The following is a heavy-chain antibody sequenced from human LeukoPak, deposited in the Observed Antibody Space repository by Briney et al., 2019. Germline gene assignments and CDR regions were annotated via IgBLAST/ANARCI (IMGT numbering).Heavy chain of an antibody. D-gene: IGHD3-22*01. Sequence: PGGSLRLACVPSGFTFSNYWMSWFRHAPGMGLEWAANIKQDGGENNYVDSVKGRFTISRDNAKNSLYLQMSSLRAGDSAFYYCARDLGGHYDSSGYPGDYWGQGTLVTVSS. CDR2: IKQDGGEN. V-gene: IGHV3-7*01. J-gene: IGHJ4*02. CDR1: GFTFSNYW. CDR3: ARDLGGHYDSSGYPGDY.